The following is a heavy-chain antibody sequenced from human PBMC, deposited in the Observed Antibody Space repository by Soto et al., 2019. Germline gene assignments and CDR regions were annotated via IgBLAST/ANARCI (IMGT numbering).Heavy chain of an antibody. CDR3: AKSRSAAAGHSSPYFDY. CDR2: ISWNSGSI. Sequence: PGGSLRLSCAASGFTFDDYAMHWVRQAPGKGLEWVSGISWNSGSIGYADSVKGRFTISRDNAKNSLYLQMNSLRAEDTALYYCAKSRSAAAGHSSPYFDYWGQGTLVTVSS. J-gene: IGHJ4*02. D-gene: IGHD6-13*01. V-gene: IGHV3-9*01. CDR1: GFTFDDYA.